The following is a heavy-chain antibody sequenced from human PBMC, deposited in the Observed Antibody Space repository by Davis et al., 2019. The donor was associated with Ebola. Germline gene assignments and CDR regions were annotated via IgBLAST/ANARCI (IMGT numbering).Heavy chain of an antibody. CDR3: ARDLGDYGIDV. CDR1: GGTFSTYA. J-gene: IGHJ6*04. V-gene: IGHV1-69*13. Sequence: SVKVSCKASGGTFSTYAISWVRQAPGRGLEWMGGIIPIFGTANYAQKFQGRITITADESTSTAYMELSSLRSEDTAVYYCARDLGDYGIDVWGKGTTVTVSS. D-gene: IGHD3-10*01. CDR2: IIPIFGTA.